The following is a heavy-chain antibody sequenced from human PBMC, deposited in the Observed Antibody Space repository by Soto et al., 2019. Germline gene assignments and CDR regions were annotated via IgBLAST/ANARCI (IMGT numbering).Heavy chain of an antibody. CDR3: ARDLAAVPRAFDY. J-gene: IGHJ4*02. Sequence: PSETLSLTCTVSGGSVTSDEDYWTWIRQSPGKGLEWIGYISNSGSTGYNPSLKTRLSMSVDRSKNQFTLRLTSVTAADTAVYYCARDLAAVPRAFDYWGRGTLVTVSS. CDR1: GGSVTSDEDY. CDR2: ISNSGST. D-gene: IGHD6-13*01. V-gene: IGHV4-30-4*02.